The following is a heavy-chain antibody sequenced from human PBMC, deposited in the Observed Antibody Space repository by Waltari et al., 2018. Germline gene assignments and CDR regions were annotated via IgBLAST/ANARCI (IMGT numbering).Heavy chain of an antibody. J-gene: IGHJ2*01. V-gene: IGHV4-31*03. CDR1: GGSISGSTYP. Sequence: QVQLQESGPELVKPSQTLSLTCTVSGGSISGSTYPWTWIRHLPGEGLEWIGYIYYSGRTKYTPSLQSRLTISVDTSKNQFSLKLNSVTAADTAVHHCARIGGDYTSGWGYFDLWGRGTLVTVSS. D-gene: IGHD6-19*01. CDR3: ARIGGDYTSGWGYFDL. CDR2: IYYSGRT.